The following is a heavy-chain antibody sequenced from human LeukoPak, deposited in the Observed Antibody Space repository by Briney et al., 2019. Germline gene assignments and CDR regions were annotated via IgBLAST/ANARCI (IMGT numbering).Heavy chain of an antibody. CDR2: IYYSGST. J-gene: IGHJ4*02. CDR1: GGSISSYY. CDR3: ARGDYYDSSGYYLPLDY. Sequence: SETLSLTCTVSGGSISSYYWSWIRQPPGKGLEWIGYIYYSGSTNYNPSLKSRVTISVDTSKNQFSLKLSSVTAADTAVYYCARGDYYDSSGYYLPLDYWGQGTLVTVSS. D-gene: IGHD3-22*01. V-gene: IGHV4-59*01.